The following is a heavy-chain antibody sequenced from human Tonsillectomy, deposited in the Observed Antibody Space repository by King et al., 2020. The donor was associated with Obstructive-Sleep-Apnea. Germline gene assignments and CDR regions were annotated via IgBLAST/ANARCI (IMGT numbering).Heavy chain of an antibody. CDR3: ARRNGWGNWFDP. CDR1: GGSISSGGYY. V-gene: IGHV4-31*11. CDR2: TIYSGGT. Sequence: VQLVESGPGLVKPSQTLSLTCAVSGGSISSGGYYWSWIRQHPGKGLDWIGYTIYSGGTYYNPSLKSRITISVDTSKNQFSLKLSSGTAADTAVYYCARRNGWGNWFDPWGQGTLVTVSS. J-gene: IGHJ5*02. D-gene: IGHD3-16*01.